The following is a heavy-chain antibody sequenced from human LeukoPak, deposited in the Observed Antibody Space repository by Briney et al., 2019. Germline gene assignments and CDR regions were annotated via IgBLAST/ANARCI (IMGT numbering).Heavy chain of an antibody. CDR3: ARVTVSSSEVIFDY. D-gene: IGHD1-20*01. J-gene: IGHJ4*02. CDR2: INSDGSTI. CDR1: GFTFSSYW. Sequence: PGGSLRLSCAASGFTFSSYWMHWVRQAPGKGLVWVSRINSDGSTITYADSVKGRFTISRDNAKNTLYLQMNSLRAEDTAVYYCARVTVSSSEVIFDYWGQGSLVTVFS. V-gene: IGHV3-74*01.